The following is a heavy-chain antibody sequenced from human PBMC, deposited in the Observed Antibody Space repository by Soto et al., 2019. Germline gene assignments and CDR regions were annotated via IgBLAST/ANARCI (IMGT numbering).Heavy chain of an antibody. D-gene: IGHD2-15*01. CDR3: ARTCSGGTCSFDY. Sequence: EVQLVESGGGLVQPGGSLRLSCAASGFTVSSNYMSWVRQAPGKGLEWVSVIYSGGSTYYADSVKRRFTISRDNSENTLYLQMNSLRAEDTAVYYCARTCSGGTCSFDYWGQGTLVTVSS. CDR1: GFTVSSNY. J-gene: IGHJ4*02. V-gene: IGHV3-66*01. CDR2: IYSGGST.